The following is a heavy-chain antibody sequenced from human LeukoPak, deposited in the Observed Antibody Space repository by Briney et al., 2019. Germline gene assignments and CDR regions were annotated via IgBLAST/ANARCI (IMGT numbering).Heavy chain of an antibody. J-gene: IGHJ4*02. CDR2: IYSGGST. V-gene: IGHV3-66*01. D-gene: IGHD6-13*01. Sequence: GGPLRLSCAASGFTVSSNYMSWVRQAPGKGLEWVSVIYSGGSTYYADSVKGRFTISRDNSKNTLYLQMNSLRAEDTAVYYCARDRVSSSWQVFDYWGQGTLVTVSS. CDR1: GFTVSSNY. CDR3: ARDRVSSSWQVFDY.